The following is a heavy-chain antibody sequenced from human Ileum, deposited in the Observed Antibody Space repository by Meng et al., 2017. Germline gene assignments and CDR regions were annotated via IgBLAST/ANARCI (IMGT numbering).Heavy chain of an antibody. J-gene: IGHJ4*02. CDR3: ARHGGYYQDF. CDR2: IDHLGIA. V-gene: IGHV4-4*02. Sequence: QVQLQEAGPGLVKASETLSPTCSVSGASMSVVSYWSWVRQSPGKGLEWIGQIDHLGIAYYKPSLKSRVTMSIDQSKSQFSLRLTSVSAADTAVYYCARHGGYYQDFWGQGTLVTVSS. D-gene: IGHD4-23*01. CDR1: GASMSVVSY.